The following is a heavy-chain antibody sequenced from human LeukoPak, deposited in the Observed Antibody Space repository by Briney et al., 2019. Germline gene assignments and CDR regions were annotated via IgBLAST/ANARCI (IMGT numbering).Heavy chain of an antibody. CDR3: ARHRYSSSSPFDY. V-gene: IGHV4-59*08. Sequence: PSETLSLTCTVSGGSISSYYWSWIRQPPGKGLEWIGYIYYSGTTNYHPSLKSRVTISVDTSKNQFSLKLTSVTAADTAVYYCARHRYSSSSPFDYWGQGTLVTVSS. D-gene: IGHD6-6*01. CDR1: GGSISSYY. CDR2: IYYSGTT. J-gene: IGHJ4*02.